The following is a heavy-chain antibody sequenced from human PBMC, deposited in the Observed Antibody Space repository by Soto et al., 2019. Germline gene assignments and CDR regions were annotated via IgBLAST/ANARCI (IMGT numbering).Heavy chain of an antibody. CDR2: INHSGST. Sequence: SQTLSLTCAVYGGSFSGYYWSWIRQPPGKGLEWIGEINHSGSTNYNPSLKSRVTISVDTSKNQFSLKLSSVTAADTAVYYCARGHGSGYYRHYYYYYMDVWGKGTTVTVSS. D-gene: IGHD3-3*01. CDR1: GGSFSGYY. J-gene: IGHJ6*03. CDR3: ARGHGSGYYRHYYYYYMDV. V-gene: IGHV4-34*01.